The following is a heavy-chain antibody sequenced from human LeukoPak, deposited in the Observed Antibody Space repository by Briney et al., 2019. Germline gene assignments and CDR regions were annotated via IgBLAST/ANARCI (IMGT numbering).Heavy chain of an antibody. CDR1: GGSFSGYY. D-gene: IGHD6-13*01. CDR2: INHSGST. Sequence: ASETLSLTCAVYGGSFSGYYWSWIRQPPGKRLGWIGEINHSGSTNHNPSLKSRVTISVDASKNQFSLKLSSVTAADTAVYYCASPRKRGMSRAFDIWGQGTMVTVSS. CDR3: ASPRKRGMSRAFDI. V-gene: IGHV4-34*01. J-gene: IGHJ3*02.